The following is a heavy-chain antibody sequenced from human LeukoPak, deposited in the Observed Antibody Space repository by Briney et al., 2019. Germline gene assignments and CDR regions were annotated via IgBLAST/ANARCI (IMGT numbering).Heavy chain of an antibody. D-gene: IGHD5-18*01. J-gene: IGHJ4*02. CDR1: GFTFSSYA. Sequence: PGGSLRLSCAASGFTFSSYAMGWVRQAPGEGLEWVSAITAIGGNTYNADTVKGRFTNSRDNSKHTLYLQVNSLRAEDTAVYYCAKGNGYSYGRYYFDYWGQGTLVTVSS. CDR2: ITAIGGNT. V-gene: IGHV3-23*01. CDR3: AKGNGYSYGRYYFDY.